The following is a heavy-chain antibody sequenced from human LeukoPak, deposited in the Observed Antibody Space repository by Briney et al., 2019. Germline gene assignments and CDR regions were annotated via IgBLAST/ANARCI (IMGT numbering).Heavy chain of an antibody. Sequence: PSETLSLTCAVSGYSISSGYYWGWIRQPPGKLLEWIGSIYHSGSTYYNPSLKSRVTISVDTSKNQFSLKLNSVTAADTAVYYCARPRYSSSQFDYWGQGTLVTVSS. J-gene: IGHJ4*02. CDR3: ARPRYSSSQFDY. CDR1: GYSISSGYY. D-gene: IGHD6-13*01. V-gene: IGHV4-38-2*01. CDR2: IYHSGST.